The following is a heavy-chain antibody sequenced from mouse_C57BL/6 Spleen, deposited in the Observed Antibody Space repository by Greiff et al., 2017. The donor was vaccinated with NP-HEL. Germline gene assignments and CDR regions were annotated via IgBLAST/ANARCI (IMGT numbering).Heavy chain of an antibody. D-gene: IGHD3-2*02. J-gene: IGHJ2*01. Sequence: VQLQQSDAELVKPGASVKISCKVSGYTFTDHTIHWMKQRPEQGLEWIGYIYPRDGSTKYNEKFKGKATLPADKSSSTAYMHLNSRTSADSAVYLCARARRPDYFDYWGQGTTLTVSS. CDR3: ARARRPDYFDY. CDR2: IYPRDGST. V-gene: IGHV1-78*01. CDR1: GYTFTDHT.